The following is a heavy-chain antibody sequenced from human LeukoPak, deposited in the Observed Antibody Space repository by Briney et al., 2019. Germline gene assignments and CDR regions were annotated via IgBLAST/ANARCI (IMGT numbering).Heavy chain of an antibody. CDR3: VKDDGWVQYAN. V-gene: IGHV3-23*01. D-gene: IGHD5-24*01. CDR1: GFIFSHHG. J-gene: IGHJ4*02. Sequence: PGGSLRLSCATSGFIFSHHGMNWARQAPGKGLEWVSGIRADAVTTYYADSVKGRFIISRDNSKNTVYLQMNSLSAEDAAVYYCVKDDGWVQYANWGQGTLVTVSS. CDR2: IRADAVTT.